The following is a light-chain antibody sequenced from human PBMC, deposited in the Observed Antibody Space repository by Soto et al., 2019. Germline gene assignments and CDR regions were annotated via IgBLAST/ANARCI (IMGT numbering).Light chain of an antibody. CDR3: QSYDTSLSGAWV. CDR1: SSNLGAGFD. CDR2: GDD. Sequence: QSVLTQPPSVSGAPGQRVTISCTGSSSNLGAGFDVHWYQHLPGRAPKLLINGDDNRPSGVPDRFSGSRSGTSASLAITGLQPEDEADYYCQSYDTSLSGAWVFGGGTRSPS. V-gene: IGLV1-40*01. J-gene: IGLJ3*02.